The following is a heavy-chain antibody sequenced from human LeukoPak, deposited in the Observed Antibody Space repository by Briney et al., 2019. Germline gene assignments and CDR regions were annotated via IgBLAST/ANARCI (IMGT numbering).Heavy chain of an antibody. CDR3: ARGGSSFHYWYFDL. Sequence: GGSLRLSCAASGVTFSNYVMTWVRQAPGQGLEWVSGVTPSGATTYYAASVKGRFTISRDNSKYTLSLQLNSLRAEDTAVYYCARGGSSFHYWYFDLWGRSTLITASS. D-gene: IGHD6-6*01. CDR2: VTPSGATT. J-gene: IGHJ2*01. V-gene: IGHV3-23*01. CDR1: GVTFSNYV.